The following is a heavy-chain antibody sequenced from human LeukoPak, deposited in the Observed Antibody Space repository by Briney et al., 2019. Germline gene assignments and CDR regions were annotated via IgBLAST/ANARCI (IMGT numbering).Heavy chain of an antibody. Sequence: PGGSLRLSCAASGFTFSSYAMHWVRQATGKGLEWVAVISYDGSNKYYADSVKGRFTISRDNSKNTLYLQMNSLRAEDTAVYYCAREPRGVVVIPRFDPWGQGTLVTVSS. CDR2: ISYDGSNK. D-gene: IGHD3-22*01. V-gene: IGHV3-30-3*01. J-gene: IGHJ5*02. CDR3: AREPRGVVVIPRFDP. CDR1: GFTFSSYA.